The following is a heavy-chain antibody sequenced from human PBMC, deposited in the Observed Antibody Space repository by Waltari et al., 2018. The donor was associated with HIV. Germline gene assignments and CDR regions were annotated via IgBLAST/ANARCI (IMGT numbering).Heavy chain of an antibody. V-gene: IGHV3-33*01. CDR3: ARDKAPYSSSSAVDY. CDR2: INYDGSNK. CDR1: GFTFGSYG. J-gene: IGHJ4*02. D-gene: IGHD6-6*01. Sequence: VQLMESGGGVVQPGKSLRLSCATSGFTFGSYGIPWVRQAAGKGREWVAVINYDGSNKFYAESVKGRFLISRDNSKNTLFLQMNSLRDEDTGLYYCARDKAPYSSSSAVDYWGQGTLVTVS.